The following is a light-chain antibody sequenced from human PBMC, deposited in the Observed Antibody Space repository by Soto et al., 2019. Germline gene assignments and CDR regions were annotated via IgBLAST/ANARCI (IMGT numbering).Light chain of an antibody. Sequence: DIVLTQSPGTLSLSPGERATLSCRASQSVSSSYLAWYQQKPGQAPRLLIYGASSRATGIPDRFSGSGAGTEFTLTISRLEAGELRVYYCQYYGSCSGVKFGGGTEVEIK. J-gene: IGKJ4*02. CDR1: QSVSSSY. CDR3: QYYGSCSGVK. V-gene: IGKV3-20*01. CDR2: GAS.